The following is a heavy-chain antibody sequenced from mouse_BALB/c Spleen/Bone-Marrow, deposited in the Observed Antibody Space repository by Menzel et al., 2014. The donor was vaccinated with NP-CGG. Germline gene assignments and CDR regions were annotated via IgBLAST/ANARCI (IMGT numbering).Heavy chain of an antibody. D-gene: IGHD2-1*01. V-gene: IGHV2-5-1*01. Sequence: VQLVESGPSLVQPSQSLSITCTVSGFSLTSYGVHWVRQSPGKGLEWLGVIWRGGSTDYNAAFMSRLSITKDNSKSQVFVKMNSLQADDTAIYYCAKRGNYGYFDYWGQGTTLTGSS. J-gene: IGHJ2*01. CDR1: GFSLTSYG. CDR3: AKRGNYGYFDY. CDR2: IWRGGST.